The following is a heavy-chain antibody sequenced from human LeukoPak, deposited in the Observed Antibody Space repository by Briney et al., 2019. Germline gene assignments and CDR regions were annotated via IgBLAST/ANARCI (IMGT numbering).Heavy chain of an antibody. D-gene: IGHD3-22*01. V-gene: IGHV4-39*01. Sequence: PSETLSLTCTVSGGSISSTNYYWDWIRQPPGKGLEWIGSIYYSGSTYYNPSLKSRLTISVDTSKNQFSLRLSSVTAADTAVYHCSTQYYDSSGYYLVHWGQGTLLTVSS. CDR3: STQYYDSSGYYLVH. CDR2: IYYSGST. J-gene: IGHJ4*02. CDR1: GGSISSTNYY.